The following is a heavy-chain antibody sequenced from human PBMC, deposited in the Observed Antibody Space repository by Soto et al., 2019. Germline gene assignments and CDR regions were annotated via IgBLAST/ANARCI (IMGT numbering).Heavy chain of an antibody. D-gene: IGHD1-26*01. Sequence: QVQLQESGPGLVKPSETLSLTCTVSGGTISSWYWSWIRQPPGKGLEWIGYIYYSGSTNCNPSLKSRVTLSVDTSKNQFALRLISVTEADTAVYYCAIRYGSAIDYGGQGTLVAVSS. CDR3: AIRYGSAIDY. CDR2: IYYSGST. V-gene: IGHV4-59*08. J-gene: IGHJ4*02. CDR1: GGTISSWY.